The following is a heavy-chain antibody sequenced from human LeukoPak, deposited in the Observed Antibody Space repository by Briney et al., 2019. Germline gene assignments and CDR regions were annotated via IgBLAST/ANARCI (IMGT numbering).Heavy chain of an antibody. V-gene: IGHV1-18*01. D-gene: IGHD6-13*01. CDR3: ASWGDSSSTTSRHFQH. CDR1: GYTFTSYG. CDR2: ISAYNGNT. J-gene: IGHJ1*01. Sequence: GASVKVSCKASGYTFTSYGISWLRQAPGQGLEWMGWISAYNGNTNYAQKLQGRVTMTTDTSTSTAYMELRSLRSDDTAVYYCASWGDSSSTTSRHFQHWGQGTLVTVSS.